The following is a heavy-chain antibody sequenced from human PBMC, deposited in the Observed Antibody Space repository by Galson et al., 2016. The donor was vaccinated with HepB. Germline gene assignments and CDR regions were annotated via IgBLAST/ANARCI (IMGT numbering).Heavy chain of an antibody. CDR1: GFTFSSYA. J-gene: IGHJ4*02. CDR2: INNSGGTT. V-gene: IGHV3-23*01. D-gene: IGHD2-2*01. Sequence: SLRLSCAASGFTFSSYAMSWVRQTPAKGLEWVSTINNSGGTTYYADSVKGRFTISRDNAKNSLFLQMNSLRAEDTAVYYCARDRGDIVVEPAAYDYWGQGTLVAVSS. CDR3: ARDRGDIVVEPAAYDY.